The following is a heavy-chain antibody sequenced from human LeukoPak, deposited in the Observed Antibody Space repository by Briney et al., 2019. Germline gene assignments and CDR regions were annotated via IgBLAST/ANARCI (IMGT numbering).Heavy chain of an antibody. D-gene: IGHD1-14*01. Sequence: PSETLSLTCAVYGGSFSGYYWSWIRQPPGKGLEWIGEINHSGSTNYNPSLKSRVTISVDTSKNQFSLRLTSVTAADTAVYYCVRTNPWDLTYYFDYWGQGTLVTVSS. CDR3: VRTNPWDLTYYFDY. CDR2: INHSGST. CDR1: GGSFSGYY. J-gene: IGHJ4*02. V-gene: IGHV4-34*01.